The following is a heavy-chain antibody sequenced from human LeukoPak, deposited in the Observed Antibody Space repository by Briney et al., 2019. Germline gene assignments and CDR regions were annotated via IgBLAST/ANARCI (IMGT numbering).Heavy chain of an antibody. CDR2: INHSGST. Sequence: SETLSLTCAVYGGSFSGYYWSWIRQAPGKGLEWIWEINHSGSTNYNLSLKSRVTISVDTSKNQFSLKLSSVTAADTAVYYCARIAGYYYYYMDVWGKETTVTVSS. V-gene: IGHV4-34*01. CDR3: ARIAGYYYYYMDV. CDR1: GGSFSGYY. J-gene: IGHJ6*03.